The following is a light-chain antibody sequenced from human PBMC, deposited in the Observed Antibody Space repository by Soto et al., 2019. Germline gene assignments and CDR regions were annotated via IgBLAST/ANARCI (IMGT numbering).Light chain of an antibody. CDR1: SSDVGVYNY. CDR3: CSYAGSYTYV. J-gene: IGLJ1*01. V-gene: IGLV2-11*01. Sequence: QSVLTQPRSVSESPGQSVTISCTGTSSDVGVYNYVSWYLQHPGKAPKLKIYDVNKRPSGVPDRFSGSKSGNTASLTISGLQAEDEADYYCCSYAGSYTYVFGTGTKVTVL. CDR2: DVN.